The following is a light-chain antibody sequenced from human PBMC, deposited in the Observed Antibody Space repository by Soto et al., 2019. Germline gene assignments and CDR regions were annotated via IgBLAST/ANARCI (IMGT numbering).Light chain of an antibody. V-gene: IGKV1-39*01. CDR3: QQSYSTPLT. Sequence: DIQMTQSPSSLSASVGDRVTITCRASQSISRRLNWYQQKPGKAPNLLIYTASSLQSGVPSRFSGSGSGTDFTLAISSLQPEDFATYYGQQSYSTPLTFGGGTKVEIK. CDR1: QSISRR. J-gene: IGKJ4*01. CDR2: TAS.